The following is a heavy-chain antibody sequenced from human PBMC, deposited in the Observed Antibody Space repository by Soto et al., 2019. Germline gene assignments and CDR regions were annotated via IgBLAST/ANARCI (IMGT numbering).Heavy chain of an antibody. Sequence: ASVKVSCKASGYTFTGYYMHWARQAPGQGLEWMGWINPDSGGTNYAQKFQGRVTMTRDTSISTAYMELSRLRSDDTAVYYCARDQYDFWSGYPFDYWGQGTLVTVSS. V-gene: IGHV1-2*02. CDR2: INPDSGGT. CDR1: GYTFTGYY. D-gene: IGHD3-3*01. J-gene: IGHJ4*02. CDR3: ARDQYDFWSGYPFDY.